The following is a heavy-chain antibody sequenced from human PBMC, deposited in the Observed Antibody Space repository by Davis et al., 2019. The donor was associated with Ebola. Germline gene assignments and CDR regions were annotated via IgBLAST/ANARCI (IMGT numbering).Heavy chain of an antibody. D-gene: IGHD5-12*01. V-gene: IGHV3-30*03. J-gene: IGHJ6*04. Sequence: GGSLRLSCAASGFTFSSYGMHWVRQAPGKGLEWVAVISYDGSNKYYADSVKGRFTISRDNAKNSLYLQMNSLRDEDTAVYYCARDTAQVDHFHYYGMDVWGKGTTVTVSS. CDR1: GFTFSSYG. CDR3: ARDTAQVDHFHYYGMDV. CDR2: ISYDGSNK.